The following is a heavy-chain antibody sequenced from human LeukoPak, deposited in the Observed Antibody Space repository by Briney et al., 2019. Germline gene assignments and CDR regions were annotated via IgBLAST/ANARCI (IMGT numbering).Heavy chain of an antibody. J-gene: IGHJ4*02. CDR2: IYYSGNT. Sequence: SETLSLTCTVSGVSISSSNSYWGWIRQPPGKGLEWIGSIYYSGNTYYNASLKSQVPISKNTSKNRFSLKLTSVTAADTAVYYCARQTGSGLFILPGGQGTLVTVSS. D-gene: IGHD3/OR15-3a*01. V-gene: IGHV4-39*01. CDR3: ARQTGSGLFILP. CDR1: GVSISSSNSY.